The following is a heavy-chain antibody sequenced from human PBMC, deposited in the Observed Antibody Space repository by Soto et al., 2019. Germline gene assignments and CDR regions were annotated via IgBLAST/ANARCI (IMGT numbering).Heavy chain of an antibody. CDR2: INYKSHI. CDR3: ARDLIYAGYYYYMDV. V-gene: IGHV3-21*01. Sequence: EVQLVESGGGLVKPGGSLRLSCAASGFTFSSYSMNWVRQAPGKGLEWVSSINYKSHIDYADSVKGRFAISRDNAKNSLYLQINIPRAEDTAVYFCARDLIYAGYYYYMDVWGIGTTVTVCS. D-gene: IGHD3-10*01. J-gene: IGHJ6*03. CDR1: GFTFSSYS.